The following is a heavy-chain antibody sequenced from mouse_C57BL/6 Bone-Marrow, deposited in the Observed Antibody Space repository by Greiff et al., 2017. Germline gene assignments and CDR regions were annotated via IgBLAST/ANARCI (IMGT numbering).Heavy chain of an antibody. V-gene: IGHV5S21*01. CDR2: ISSSGDYI. Sequence: VMLVESGEGLVKPGGSLKLSCAASGFTFSSYAMSWVRQTPGKRLEWVAYISSSGDYIYYADTVKGRFTISRYNARNTLYLQMSRLKSEDAAMYYYTSDWSDWGCAYWGQGTLVTVSA. CDR3: TSDWSDWGCAY. J-gene: IGHJ3*01. CDR1: GFTFSSYA. D-gene: IGHD2-13*01.